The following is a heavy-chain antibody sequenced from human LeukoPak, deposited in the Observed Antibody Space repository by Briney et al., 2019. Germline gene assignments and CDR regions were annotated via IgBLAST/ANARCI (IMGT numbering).Heavy chain of an antibody. D-gene: IGHD6-19*01. J-gene: IGHJ6*02. CDR1: GFTFSSYG. V-gene: IGHV3-33*06. CDR3: AKGRSSGWSYYYGMDV. Sequence: GGSLRLSCAASGFTFSSYGMHWVRQAPGKGLEWVAVIWYDGSNKYYADSVKGRFTISRDNSKNTLYLQMNSLRAEDTAVYYCAKGRSSGWSYYYGMDVWGQGTTVTVSS. CDR2: IWYDGSNK.